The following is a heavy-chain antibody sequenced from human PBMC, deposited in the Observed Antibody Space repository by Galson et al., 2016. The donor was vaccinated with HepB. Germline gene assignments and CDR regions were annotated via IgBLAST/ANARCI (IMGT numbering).Heavy chain of an antibody. CDR1: GFTFSSYA. J-gene: IGHJ4*02. V-gene: IGHV3-23*01. Sequence: SLRLSCAASGFTFSSYAMSWVRQAPGKGLEWVSAISGSGGNTYYADSVKGRFTISRDNSKNTLYLQMNSLRAEDTAVYYCVTPRGYSYGYWDDTTTDYWGQGTLVTVSS. D-gene: IGHD5-18*01. CDR3: VTPRGYSYGYWDDTTTDY. CDR2: ISGSGGNT.